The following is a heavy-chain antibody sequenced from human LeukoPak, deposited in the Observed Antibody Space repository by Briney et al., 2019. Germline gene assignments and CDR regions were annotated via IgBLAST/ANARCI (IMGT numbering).Heavy chain of an antibody. CDR2: ISSSSSYI. Sequence: PGGSLRLSCAASGFTFSSYSMNWVRQAPGKGLGWVSSISSSSSYIYYADSVKGRFTISRDNAKNSLYLQMNSLRAEDTAVYYCAREVDYYDSSGYTDYWGQGTLVTVSS. V-gene: IGHV3-21*01. CDR3: AREVDYYDSSGYTDY. D-gene: IGHD3-22*01. J-gene: IGHJ4*02. CDR1: GFTFSSYS.